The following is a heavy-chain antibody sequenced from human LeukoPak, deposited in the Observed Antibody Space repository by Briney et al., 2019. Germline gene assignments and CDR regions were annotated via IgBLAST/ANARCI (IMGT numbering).Heavy chain of an antibody. Sequence: SETLSLTCTVSGYSISSGYYWAWIRQPPGKGLEWTGRIDHSESTYYNPPLQSRITISEDTSKNQFSLKLSSVTAADTAVYYCARYSALAQAVMFDYWGQGTLVTVSS. CDR3: ARYSALAQAVMFDY. CDR2: IDHSEST. V-gene: IGHV4-38-2*02. CDR1: GYSISSGYY. J-gene: IGHJ4*02. D-gene: IGHD6-19*01.